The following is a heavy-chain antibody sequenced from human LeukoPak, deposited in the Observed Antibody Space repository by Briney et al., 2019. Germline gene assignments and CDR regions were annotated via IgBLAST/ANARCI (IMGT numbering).Heavy chain of an antibody. Sequence: GGSLRLSCAASGFTFSSYSMIWVRQAPGKGLEWVSSISSGSIYKYYADSMKGRFTISRDNAKNSLYLQMNSLRAEDMAVYYCARINWNHAFDMWGQGTMVTVSS. J-gene: IGHJ3*02. V-gene: IGHV3-21*01. CDR1: GFTFSSYS. CDR2: ISSGSIYK. CDR3: ARINWNHAFDM. D-gene: IGHD1-1*01.